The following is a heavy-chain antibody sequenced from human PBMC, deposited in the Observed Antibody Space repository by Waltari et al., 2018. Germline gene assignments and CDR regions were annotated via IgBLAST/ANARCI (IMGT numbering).Heavy chain of an antibody. Sequence: QVQLQESGPGLVKPSQTLSLTCTVSGGSISSGSSYWSWIRQPAGKGLEWIGYIYTSGSTNYNPSLKSRVTISVDTSKNQFSLKLSSVTAADTAVYYCARDDHPLYGMDVWGQGTTVTVSS. V-gene: IGHV4-61*09. J-gene: IGHJ6*02. CDR1: GGSISSGSSY. CDR2: IYTSGST. CDR3: ARDDHPLYGMDV.